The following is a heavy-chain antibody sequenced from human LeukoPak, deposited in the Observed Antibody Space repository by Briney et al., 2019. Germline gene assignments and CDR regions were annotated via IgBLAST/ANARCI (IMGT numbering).Heavy chain of an antibody. CDR3: ARHDYSSGYYSTYYYYYMDV. D-gene: IGHD3-22*01. Sequence: SETLSLTCTVSGGSISSGSYYWSWIRQPAGKGLEWIGRIYTSGSTYYNPSLKSRVTISVDTSKNQFSLKLSSVTAADTAVYYCARHDYSSGYYSTYYYYYMDVWGKGTTVTISS. J-gene: IGHJ6*03. CDR2: IYTSGST. V-gene: IGHV4-61*02. CDR1: GGSISSGSYY.